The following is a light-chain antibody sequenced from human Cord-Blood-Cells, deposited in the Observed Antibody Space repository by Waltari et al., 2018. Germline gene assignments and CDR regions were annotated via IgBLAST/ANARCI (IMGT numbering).Light chain of an antibody. Sequence: DIQMTQSPSSLSASVGDRVTITCRASQGISNYLAWYQQKPGKVPKLLIYAASTLQSGVPSRFSCSGSGTDFTLTISSLQPEDVATYYGQKYNSAPPFTFGPGTKVDMK. CDR3: QKYNSAPPFT. V-gene: IGKV1-27*01. CDR2: AAS. J-gene: IGKJ3*01. CDR1: QGISNY.